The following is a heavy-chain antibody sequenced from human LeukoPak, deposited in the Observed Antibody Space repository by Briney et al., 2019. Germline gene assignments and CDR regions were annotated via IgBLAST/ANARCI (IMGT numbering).Heavy chain of an antibody. J-gene: IGHJ4*02. CDR3: VRGRNDRPYYFDY. CDR2: IYAAESS. D-gene: IGHD3-22*01. CDR1: GDSVSRSY. V-gene: IGHV4-4*07. Sequence: PSETLCLTCTVSGDSVSRSYWGWIRQSAGKGLEWIGRIYAAESSKYNPSLRGRVSISIDTSASQFSLRLNSMTAADTAVYYCVRGRNDRPYYFDYWGQGVLVTVSS.